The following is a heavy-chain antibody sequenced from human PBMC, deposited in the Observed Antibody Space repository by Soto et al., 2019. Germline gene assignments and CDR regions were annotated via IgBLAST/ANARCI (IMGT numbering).Heavy chain of an antibody. Sequence: QLVQSGAEVKKPGASVRVSCKTSGPTFIAYYIHWVRQAPGQGLEWMGWIDPKSGGTTYEQKFLGRFTMTSDTSINTAYMDLNRLTSEDTAVYYCARVSVDVPEWGQGTLITVSS. CDR2: IDPKSGGT. D-gene: IGHD5-12*01. CDR1: GPTFIAYY. CDR3: ARVSVDVPE. J-gene: IGHJ4*02. V-gene: IGHV1-2*02.